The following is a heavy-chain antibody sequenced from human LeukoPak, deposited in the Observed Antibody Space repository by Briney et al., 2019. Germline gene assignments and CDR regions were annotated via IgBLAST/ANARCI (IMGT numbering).Heavy chain of an antibody. J-gene: IGHJ4*02. V-gene: IGHV4-39*07. CDR2: IYRSGSA. Sequence: SETLSPTCTVSGGSISSSSHYGGWIRQPPGKGPEWIGTIYRSGSAYHNPSLKSRLTISIDTSKNQFSLKLTSVTAADTALYFCARAPPTSPTDYYFDFWGPGTLVNVSS. D-gene: IGHD1-14*01. CDR1: GGSISSSSHY. CDR3: ARAPPTSPTDYYFDF.